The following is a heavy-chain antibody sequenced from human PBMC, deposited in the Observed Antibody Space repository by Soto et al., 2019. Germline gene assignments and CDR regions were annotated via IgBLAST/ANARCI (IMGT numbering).Heavy chain of an antibody. CDR3: AKEKYKYGGSFEY. J-gene: IGHJ4*02. V-gene: IGHV3-30*18. D-gene: IGHD5-18*01. Sequence: QVQLVESGGGAVQPGRSLRLSCAASGFTFSSYGMHWVRQAPGKGLEWVAVISYDGSYDGSNKYYADSVKGRFTISKDXXKNTLYLQMNSLRTEDTAIYYCAKEKYKYGGSFEYWGQGTLVTVSS. CDR1: GFTFSSYG. CDR2: ISYDGSYDGSNK.